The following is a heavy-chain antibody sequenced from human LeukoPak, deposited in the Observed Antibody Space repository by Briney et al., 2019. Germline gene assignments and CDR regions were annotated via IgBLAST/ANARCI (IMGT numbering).Heavy chain of an antibody. CDR3: ARVVRWSDYFDY. J-gene: IGHJ4*02. CDR1: GFSFSSFW. Sequence: TGGPLSLSCPAPGFSFSSFWMSWFGQAPGRGLEGVAIIQQDGSVKYYVDSVKGRFTISRDNAKNSLYLQMNSLRVEDTAVYYCARVVRWSDYFDYWGQGTLVTVSS. V-gene: IGHV3-7*01. CDR2: IQQDGSVK. D-gene: IGHD4-23*01.